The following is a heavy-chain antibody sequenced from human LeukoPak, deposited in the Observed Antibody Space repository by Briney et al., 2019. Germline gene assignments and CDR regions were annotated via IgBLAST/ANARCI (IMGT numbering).Heavy chain of an antibody. CDR2: SGSKAKSYTT. D-gene: IGHD6-19*01. Sequence: AGGSLRLSCAVSGFTFSDHFLDWVRQAPGKGLEWVGRSGSKAKSYTTEYAASVKGRFTISRDDSTNSLYLQMNSLKIEDTAIYYCVRVGSVAGSDYLDYWGQGTLVTVSS. CDR3: VRVGSVAGSDYLDY. CDR1: GFTFSDHF. V-gene: IGHV3-72*01. J-gene: IGHJ4*02.